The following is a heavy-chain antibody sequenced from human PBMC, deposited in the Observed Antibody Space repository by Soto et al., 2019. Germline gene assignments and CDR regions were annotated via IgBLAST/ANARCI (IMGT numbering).Heavy chain of an antibody. V-gene: IGHV1-18*01. J-gene: IGHJ4*02. Sequence: QVHLVQSGAEVKKPGASVKVSCKGSGYAFTTYGITWVRQAPGQGLEWMGWISAHNGNTNYAQKLQGRVAVTRDTSTSKAYMELRSLRSDDTAVYYCARGRYGDYWGQGAMVTVSS. D-gene: IGHD1-1*01. CDR1: GYAFTTYG. CDR3: ARGRYGDY. CDR2: ISAHNGNT.